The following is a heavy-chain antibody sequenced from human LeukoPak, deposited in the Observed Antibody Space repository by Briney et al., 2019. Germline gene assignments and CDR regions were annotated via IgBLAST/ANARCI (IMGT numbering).Heavy chain of an antibody. CDR2: INHSGST. Sequence: PSETLSRTCAVYGGSFSGYYWSWIRQPPGKGLEWIVEINHSGSTNYNPSPKSRVTISVDTSTDQFSLKLSSVTAADTAVYYCARLSRGSGEFDYWGQGTLVTVSS. D-gene: IGHD3-16*01. J-gene: IGHJ4*02. CDR3: ARLSRGSGEFDY. V-gene: IGHV4-34*01. CDR1: GGSFSGYY.